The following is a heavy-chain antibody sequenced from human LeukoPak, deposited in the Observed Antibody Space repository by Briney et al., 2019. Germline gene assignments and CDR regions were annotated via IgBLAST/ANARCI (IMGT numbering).Heavy chain of an antibody. J-gene: IGHJ4*02. Sequence: PSETWSLPCTVSGGSFSSGGYYWSWIRQHPGKGLEWIGYIYYSGSTYYNPSLKSRVTISVDTSKNQFSLKLSSVTAADTAVYYCARRPRSYSSSWIDYWGQGTLVTVSS. CDR1: GGSFSSGGYY. D-gene: IGHD6-13*01. CDR3: ARRPRSYSSSWIDY. CDR2: IYYSGST. V-gene: IGHV4-31*03.